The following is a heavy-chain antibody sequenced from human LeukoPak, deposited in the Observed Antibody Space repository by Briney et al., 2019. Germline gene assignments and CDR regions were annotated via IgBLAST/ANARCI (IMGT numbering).Heavy chain of an antibody. V-gene: IGHV3-21*01. Sequence: GGSLRLSCAASGFTFSSSAMSWVRQAPGKGLEWVSSISTSSTYIDYADSLKGRFTISRDNAKNSLYLQMNSLRPEDTAVYYCAGGDSAYWGQGTLVTASS. CDR1: GFTFSSSA. J-gene: IGHJ4*02. D-gene: IGHD2-21*01. CDR3: AGGDSAY. CDR2: ISTSSTYI.